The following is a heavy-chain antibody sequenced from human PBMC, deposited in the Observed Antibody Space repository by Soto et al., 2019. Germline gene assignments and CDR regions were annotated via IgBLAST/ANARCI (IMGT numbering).Heavy chain of an antibody. CDR2: IYWDDDK. D-gene: IGHD2-15*01. V-gene: IGHV2-5*02. CDR1: GFSLSTSGVS. CDR3: AHRSCSGGGCLTFGH. J-gene: IGHJ4*02. Sequence: QITLKESGPTLVKPTQTLTLTCTFSGFSLSTSGVSVGWICQPPGKALEWLALIYWDDDKRLSPSQKSSLTITKDTSKNMVVLAMSDMDPVDTATYYCAHRSCSGGGCLTFGHWGQRTLVTVSS.